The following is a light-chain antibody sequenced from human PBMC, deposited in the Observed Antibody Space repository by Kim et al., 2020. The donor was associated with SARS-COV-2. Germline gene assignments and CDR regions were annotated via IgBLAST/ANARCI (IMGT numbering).Light chain of an antibody. CDR1: SLRSYY. CDR3: NSRDSNNNVI. J-gene: IGLJ2*01. CDR2: GNN. Sequence: SSELTQDPAVSVALGQTVRITCQGDSLRSYYATWYQQKPGQAPILVIYGNNNSPSGIPDRFSGSSSGNTASLTIPGTQAGDEADYYCNSRDSNNNVIFGGGTQLTVL. V-gene: IGLV3-19*01.